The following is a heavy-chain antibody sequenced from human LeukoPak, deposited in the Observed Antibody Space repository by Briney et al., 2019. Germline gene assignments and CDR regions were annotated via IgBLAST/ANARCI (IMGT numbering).Heavy chain of an antibody. CDR3: ARTTEAHSWRTRYYDYYMDV. V-gene: IGHV4-4*07. Sequence: PSETLSLTCTVSGGSISSYYWSWIRQPAGKGLEWIGRFYTSGSTNYNPSLKSRVTISVDTSKNQFSLKLSSVTAADTAVYYCARTTEAHSWRTRYYDYYMDVWGKGTTVTVSS. CDR2: FYTSGST. CDR1: GGSISSYY. D-gene: IGHD6-13*01. J-gene: IGHJ6*03.